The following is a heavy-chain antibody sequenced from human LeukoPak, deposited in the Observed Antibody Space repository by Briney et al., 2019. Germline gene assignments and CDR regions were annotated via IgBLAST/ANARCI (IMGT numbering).Heavy chain of an antibody. V-gene: IGHV3-23*01. CDR3: AKGLREKTYTGPLNYYSYY. CDR1: GFIFSTYA. Sequence: GGSLRLSCTASGFIFSTYAMSWVRQAPGKGLEWVSGISGSGVTTFYAGSVKGRFTVSRDKSKNMVFLHMNSLTAEDTASYYCAKGLREKTYTGPLNYYSYY. D-gene: IGHD1-26*01. CDR2: ISGSGVTT. J-gene: IGHJ6*01.